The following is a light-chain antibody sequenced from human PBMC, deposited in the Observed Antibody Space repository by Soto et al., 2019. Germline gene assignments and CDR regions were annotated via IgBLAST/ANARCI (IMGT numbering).Light chain of an antibody. CDR1: QSLLHSNAYNY. V-gene: IGKV2-28*01. CDR2: LGS. J-gene: IGKJ4*01. Sequence: DIVMTQSPLSLPVTPGEPASISCRSSQSLLHSNAYNYLDWYLQRPGQSPQLLIYLGSNRASGVPDRFSGSGSGTDFTLKISRVEAEDVGVYYCMQALQTPLTCGGGTNVEIK. CDR3: MQALQTPLT.